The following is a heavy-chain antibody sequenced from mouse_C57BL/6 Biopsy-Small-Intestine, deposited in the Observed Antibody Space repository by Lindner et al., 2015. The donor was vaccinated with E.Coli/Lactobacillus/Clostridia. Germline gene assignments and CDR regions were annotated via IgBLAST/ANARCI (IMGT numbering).Heavy chain of an antibody. CDR2: IYPGDGDT. D-gene: IGHD4-1*01. Sequence: VQLQESGAELVKPGASVKIPCKASGYAFSSYWMNWVKQRPGKGLEWIGQIYPGDGDTNYNGKFKGKATLTADKSSSTAYMQLSSLTTEDSAIYYCARGNWDYWYFDVWGTGTTVTVSS. CDR3: ARGNWDYWYFDV. V-gene: IGHV1-80*01. J-gene: IGHJ1*03. CDR1: GYAFSSYW.